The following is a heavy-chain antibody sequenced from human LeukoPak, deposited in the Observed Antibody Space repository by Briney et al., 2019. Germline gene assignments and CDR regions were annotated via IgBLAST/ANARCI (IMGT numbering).Heavy chain of an antibody. V-gene: IGHV4-34*01. CDR3: ARAPSIAARREPFDY. Sequence: GSLRLSCAASGFTFSSYAMSWIRQPPGKGLEWIGEINHSGSTNYNPSLESRVTISVDTSKNQFSLKLSSVTAADTAVYYCARAPSIAARREPFDYWGQGTLVTVSS. J-gene: IGHJ4*02. CDR1: GFTFSSYA. D-gene: IGHD6-6*01. CDR2: INHSGST.